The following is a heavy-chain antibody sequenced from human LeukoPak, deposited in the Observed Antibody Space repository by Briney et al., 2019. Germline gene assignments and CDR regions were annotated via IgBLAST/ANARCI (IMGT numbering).Heavy chain of an antibody. Sequence: SETLSLTCTVSGGSISSSSYYWGWIRQPAGKGLEWIGRIYTSGSTNYNPSLKSRVTMSVDTSKNQFSLKLSSVTAADTAVYYCVRVAYYYDSSGYRQYYFDYWGQGTLVTVSS. CDR1: GGSISSSSYY. J-gene: IGHJ4*02. D-gene: IGHD3-22*01. CDR3: VRVAYYYDSSGYRQYYFDY. V-gene: IGHV4-61*02. CDR2: IYTSGST.